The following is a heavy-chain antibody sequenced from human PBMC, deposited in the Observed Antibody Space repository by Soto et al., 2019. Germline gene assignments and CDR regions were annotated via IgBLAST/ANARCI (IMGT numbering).Heavy chain of an antibody. CDR1: GFTFSSYS. V-gene: IGHV3-21*01. CDR2: ISSSSSYI. CDR3: ARDGSILYGMDV. Sequence: VGSLRLSCAASGFTFSSYSMNWVRQAPGKGLEWVSSISSSSSYIYYADSVKGRFTISRDNAKNSLYLQMNSLRAEDTAVYYCARDGSILYGMDVWGQGTTVTV. J-gene: IGHJ6*02.